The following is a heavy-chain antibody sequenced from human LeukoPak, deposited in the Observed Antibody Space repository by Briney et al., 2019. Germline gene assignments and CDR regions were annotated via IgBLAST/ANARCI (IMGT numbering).Heavy chain of an antibody. D-gene: IGHD3-10*01. CDR3: ALITMVRGIWFDP. CDR1: GYIFTSYW. Sequence: GESLKISCKGSGYIFTSYWIGWVRQMPGKGLEWMGIIYPGDSDTRYSPSFQGQVTISADKSISTAYLQWSSLKASDTAMYYCALITMVRGIWFDPWGQGTLVTVSS. J-gene: IGHJ5*02. CDR2: IYPGDSDT. V-gene: IGHV5-51*01.